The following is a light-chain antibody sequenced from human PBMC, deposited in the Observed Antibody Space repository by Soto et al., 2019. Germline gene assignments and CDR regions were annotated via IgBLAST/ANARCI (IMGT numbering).Light chain of an antibody. Sequence: QSVLTQSPSASASLGASVKLTCTLSSGHSSYAIALHQQQPEKGPRYLMKLNSDGSHSKGDGIPDRFSGSSSGAERYLTISSLQSEDEADYYCQTWGTGIFWVFGGGTQLTVL. V-gene: IGLV4-69*01. CDR2: LNSDGSH. CDR3: QTWGTGIFWV. J-gene: IGLJ3*02. CDR1: SGHSSYA.